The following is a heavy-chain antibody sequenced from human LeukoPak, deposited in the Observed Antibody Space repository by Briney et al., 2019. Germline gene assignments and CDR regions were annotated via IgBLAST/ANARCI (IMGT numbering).Heavy chain of an antibody. D-gene: IGHD5-24*01. CDR2: ISYDGSNK. J-gene: IGHJ4*02. CDR1: GFTFSSYA. CDR3: ARAPAWLQPRFDY. V-gene: IGHV3-30-3*01. Sequence: GGSLRLSCAASGFTFSSYAMRWARQAPGKGLEWVAVISYDGSNKYYADSVKGRFTISRDNSKNTLYLQMNSLRAEDTAVYYCARAPAWLQPRFDYWGQGTLVTVSS.